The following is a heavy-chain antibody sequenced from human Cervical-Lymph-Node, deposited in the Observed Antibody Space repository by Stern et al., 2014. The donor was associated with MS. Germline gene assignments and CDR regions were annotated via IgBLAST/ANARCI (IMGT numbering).Heavy chain of an antibody. Sequence: EVQLVESGPEVKRPGESLKISCQASGYTFTSYWIGWVRQMPGKGLEWMAIIFPGGSDIRYSPAFQGQVTISADKSSTPAYLQWNNLKAPDTAIYYCARQRYFDYWGQGTLVTVSS. CDR2: IFPGGSDI. CDR3: ARQRYFDY. V-gene: IGHV5-51*01. J-gene: IGHJ4*02. CDR1: GYTFTSYW.